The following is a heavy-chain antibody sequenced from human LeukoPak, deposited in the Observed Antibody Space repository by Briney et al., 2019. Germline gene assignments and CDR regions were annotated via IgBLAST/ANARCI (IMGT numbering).Heavy chain of an antibody. D-gene: IGHD4-11*01. Sequence: SQTLSLTCTVSGGSISSGGYYWSWIRQPPGKGLEWIGYIYHSGSTYYNPSLKSRVTISVDRSKNQFSLKLSSVTAADTAVYYCARDSTVTTSFDYWGQGTLVTVSS. CDR1: GGSISSGGYY. CDR3: ARDSTVTTSFDY. CDR2: IYHSGST. J-gene: IGHJ4*02. V-gene: IGHV4-30-2*01.